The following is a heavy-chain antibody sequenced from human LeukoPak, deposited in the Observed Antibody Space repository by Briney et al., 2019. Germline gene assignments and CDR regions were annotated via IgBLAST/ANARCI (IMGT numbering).Heavy chain of an antibody. D-gene: IGHD3-10*01. Sequence: PGGSLRLSCAASGFTFSSYSMNWVRQAPGKGLEWVSVIYSGGSTYYADSVKGRFTISRDNSKNTLYLQMNSLRAEDTAVYYCARSRYYYGSGSGFDYWGQGTLVTVSS. CDR2: IYSGGST. CDR3: ARSRYYYGSGSGFDY. J-gene: IGHJ4*02. CDR1: GFTFSSYS. V-gene: IGHV3-53*01.